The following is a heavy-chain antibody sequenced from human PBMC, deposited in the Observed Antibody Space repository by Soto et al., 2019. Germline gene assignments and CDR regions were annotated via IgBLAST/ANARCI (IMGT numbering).Heavy chain of an antibody. D-gene: IGHD5-18*01. V-gene: IGHV3-23*01. CDR2: ISGSGGST. CDR3: AKDLGGIQLWLNFDY. Sequence: EVQLLESGGGLVQPGGSLRLSCAASGFTFSSYAMSWVRQAPGKGLEWVSAISGSGGSTYYADSVKGRFTISRDNSKNTLYLQMNSLRAEVTAVYYCAKDLGGIQLWLNFDYWGQGTLVTVSS. J-gene: IGHJ4*02. CDR1: GFTFSSYA.